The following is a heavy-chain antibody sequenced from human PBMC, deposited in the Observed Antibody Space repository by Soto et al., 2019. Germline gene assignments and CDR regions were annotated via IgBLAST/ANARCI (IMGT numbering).Heavy chain of an antibody. D-gene: IGHD3-3*01. V-gene: IGHV1-3*01. CDR2: INAGNGNT. CDR3: ARDYYDACGMDV. J-gene: IGHJ6*02. CDR1: GYTFTSYA. Sequence: QVQLVQSGAEVKKPGASVKVSCKASGYTFTSYAMHWVRQASGQRLEWMGWINAGNGNTKYSQKFQGRVTITRDTSASTAYMELSSLRSEDTAVYYCARDYYDACGMDVWGQGTTVTVSS.